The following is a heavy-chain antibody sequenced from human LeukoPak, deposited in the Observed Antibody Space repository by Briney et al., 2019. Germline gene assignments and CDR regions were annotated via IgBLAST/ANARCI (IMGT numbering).Heavy chain of an antibody. CDR3: AKDRRLVHDY. CDR1: GFTFSSYG. J-gene: IGHJ4*02. CDR2: IRYDGGNK. D-gene: IGHD6-19*01. Sequence: PGGSLRLSCAASGFTFSSYGMHWVRPAPGKGLEGVAFIRYDGGNKYYADSVKGRFTISRDNSKNTLYLQMNSLRAEDTAVYYCAKDRRLVHDYWGQGTLVTVSS. V-gene: IGHV3-30*02.